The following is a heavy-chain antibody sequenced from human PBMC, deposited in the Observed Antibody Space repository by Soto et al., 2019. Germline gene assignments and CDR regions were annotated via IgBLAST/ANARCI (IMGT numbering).Heavy chain of an antibody. D-gene: IGHD3-16*01. V-gene: IGHV3-23*01. CDR3: AKGGYYSLFDI. CDR1: GFPFRSYA. CDR2: ISGSGGRT. J-gene: IGHJ3*02. Sequence: GGSLRLSCVASGFPFRSYAMSWVRQTPGKGLEWVSGISGSGGRTYYADSVKGRFTISRDNSNNTLSLQMHILRVEDTAVYFCAKGGYYSLFDIWGQGTMVTVSS.